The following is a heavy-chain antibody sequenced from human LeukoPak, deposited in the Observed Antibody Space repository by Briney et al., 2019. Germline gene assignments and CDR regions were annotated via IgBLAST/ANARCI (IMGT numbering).Heavy chain of an antibody. V-gene: IGHV1-69*13. CDR2: IIPIFGTA. Sequence: ASVKVSCKASGGTFSSYAISWVRQAPGQGLEWMGGIIPIFGTANYAQKFQGRVTITADESTSTAYMELSSLRSEDTAVYYCARSGGSSDYDSSGFTNDYWGQGTLVTVSS. CDR3: ARSGGSSDYDSSGFTNDY. CDR1: GGTFSSYA. D-gene: IGHD3-22*01. J-gene: IGHJ4*02.